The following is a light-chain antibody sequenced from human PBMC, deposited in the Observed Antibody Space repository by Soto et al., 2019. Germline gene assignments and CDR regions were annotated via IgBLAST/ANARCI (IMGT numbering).Light chain of an antibody. V-gene: IGKV1-27*01. Sequence: PQSPSSLSSSIGARVTTTCVVSQGISNYLAWYQQQPGKVPNLLIFAASTLESGVPSRFSGSGSGTHFTLTISGLQPEDFATYYCQQLNGYFPLTVGGGAKVDI. CDR3: QQLNGYFPLT. CDR1: QGISNY. CDR2: AAS. J-gene: IGKJ4*01.